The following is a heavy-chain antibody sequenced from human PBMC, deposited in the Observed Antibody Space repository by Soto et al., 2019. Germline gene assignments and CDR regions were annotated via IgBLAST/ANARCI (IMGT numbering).Heavy chain of an antibody. CDR3: ARSRGYIWGSYPHRWFDP. Sequence: ASVKVSCKASGYTFTSYDINWVRQATGQGLEWMGWMNPNSGNTGYAQKFQGRVTMTRNTSISTAYMELRSLRSEDTAVYYCARSRGYIWGSYPHRWFDPWGQGTLVTVSS. CDR1: GYTFTSYD. CDR2: MNPNSGNT. J-gene: IGHJ5*02. V-gene: IGHV1-8*01. D-gene: IGHD3-16*02.